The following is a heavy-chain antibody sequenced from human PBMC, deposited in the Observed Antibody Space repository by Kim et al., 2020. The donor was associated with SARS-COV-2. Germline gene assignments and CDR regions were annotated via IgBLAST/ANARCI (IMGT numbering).Heavy chain of an antibody. CDR3: ATVVFYYDAGYFKN. V-gene: IGHV3-66*01. Sequence: GGSLRLSCAASGYTVTYSYMGWVRQAPGKGLEWVAFIYSGGNTINADSVKGRLIISRDHSKNTLYLQMNSLRAEDTAVFYCATVVFYYDAGYFKNWGQGTLVTVSS. CDR2: IYSGGNT. CDR1: GYTVTYSY. D-gene: IGHD3-22*01. J-gene: IGHJ1*01.